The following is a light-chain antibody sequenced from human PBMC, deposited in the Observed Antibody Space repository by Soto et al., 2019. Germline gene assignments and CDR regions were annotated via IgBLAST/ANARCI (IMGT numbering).Light chain of an antibody. V-gene: IGKV4-1*01. CDR1: QSVLYSSNNKRY. CDR3: QQYFSSPFT. Sequence: DIVMTQSPDSLAVSLGERATINCTSSQSVLYSSNNKRYLAWYQQKPGQPPKLLISWASTRESGVPDRFSGSGSGTDFSLTISSLQAEDVAVYYCQQYFSSPFTFGHGTKLEIK. J-gene: IGKJ2*01. CDR2: WAS.